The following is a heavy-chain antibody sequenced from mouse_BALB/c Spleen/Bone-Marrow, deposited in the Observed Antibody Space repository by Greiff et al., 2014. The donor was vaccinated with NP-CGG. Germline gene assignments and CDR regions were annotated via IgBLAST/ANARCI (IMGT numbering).Heavy chain of an antibody. V-gene: IGHV1-9*01. D-gene: IGHD2-14*01. Sequence: QVQLQQSGAELMKPGASVKISCKATGYTFSSYWIEWVKQRPGHGLEWIGEILPGSGSTNYNEKFKGKATFTADTSSNTAYMQLSSLTSDDSAVYYCARGGVRGGYWYFDVWGAGTTVTVSS. CDR2: ILPGSGST. J-gene: IGHJ1*01. CDR3: ARGGVRGGYWYFDV. CDR1: GYTFSSYW.